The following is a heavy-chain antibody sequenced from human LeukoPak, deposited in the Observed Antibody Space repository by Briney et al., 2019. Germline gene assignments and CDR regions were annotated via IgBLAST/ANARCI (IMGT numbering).Heavy chain of an antibody. CDR2: ISAYNGNT. D-gene: IGHD1-1*01. CDR1: GYTFTSYG. J-gene: IGHJ6*03. Sequence: GASVKVSCKASGYTFTSYGISWVRQAPGQGLEWMGWISAYNGNTNYAQKLQGRVTMTTDTSTSTAYMELRSLRSDDTAVYYCARGPWRAYYYYYMDVWGKGTTVTVSS. CDR3: ARGPWRAYYYYYMDV. V-gene: IGHV1-18*01.